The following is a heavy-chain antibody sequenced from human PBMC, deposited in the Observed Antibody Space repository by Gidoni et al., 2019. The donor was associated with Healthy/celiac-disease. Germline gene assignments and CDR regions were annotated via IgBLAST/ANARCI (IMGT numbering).Heavy chain of an antibody. Sequence: EVQLLESGGGLVQPGGSLRLSCAAPGFTFSSYAMSWVRQAPGKGLEWVSAISGSGGSTYYADPVKGRFTISRDNSTNTLYLQMNSLIAEYTAVYYCAKDDTIFGDYYYGMDVWGQGTTVTVSS. D-gene: IGHD3-3*01. V-gene: IGHV3-23*01. CDR1: GFTFSSYA. CDR3: AKDDTIFGDYYYGMDV. J-gene: IGHJ6*02. CDR2: ISGSGGST.